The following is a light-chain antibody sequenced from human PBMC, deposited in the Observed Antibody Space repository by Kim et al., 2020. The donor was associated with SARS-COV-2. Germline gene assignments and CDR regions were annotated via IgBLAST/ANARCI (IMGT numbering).Light chain of an antibody. CDR1: QSVASNH. Sequence: LSPGDRATLSCRASQSVASNHLAWFQQKPGQAPRLLIYGTSSRAPAIPDRFRASGSGTDFTLTISRLEPEDFAIYYCQQYDRPPYTFGQGTKLEI. J-gene: IGKJ2*01. V-gene: IGKV3-20*01. CDR3: QQYDRPPYT. CDR2: GTS.